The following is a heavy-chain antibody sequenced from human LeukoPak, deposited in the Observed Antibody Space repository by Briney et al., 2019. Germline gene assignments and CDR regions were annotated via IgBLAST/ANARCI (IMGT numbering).Heavy chain of an antibody. J-gene: IGHJ3*01. CDR2: IDPNSGDT. D-gene: IGHD3-16*01. CDR1: GHSFNAYY. V-gene: IGHV1-2*06. CDR3: ATFTALRNAFDL. Sequence: ASVKVSCKASGHSFNAYYIHWVRQAPGQGLQWMGRIDPNSGDTKYTQKFQGRVSMTRDTSISTAYMELSRLTSDDTAVYYCATFTALRNAFDLWGQGTMVTVSS.